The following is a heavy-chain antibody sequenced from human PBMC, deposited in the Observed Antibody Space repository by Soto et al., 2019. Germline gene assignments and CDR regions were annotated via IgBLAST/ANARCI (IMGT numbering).Heavy chain of an antibody. CDR1: GGTFSSYA. V-gene: IGHV1-69*13. J-gene: IGHJ6*02. CDR2: IIPIFGTA. Sequence: SVKVSCKASGGTFSSYAISWVRQAPGQGLEWMGGIIPIFGTANYAQKFQGRVTITADESTSTAYMELSSLRSEDTAVYYCARGPVGATTYYYYGMDVWGQGTTVTV. D-gene: IGHD1-26*01. CDR3: ARGPVGATTYYYYGMDV.